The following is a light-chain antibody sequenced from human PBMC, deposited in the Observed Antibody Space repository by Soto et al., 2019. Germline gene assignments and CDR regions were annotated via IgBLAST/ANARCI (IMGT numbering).Light chain of an antibody. Sequence: EIVLTQSPGTLSLSPGERATLSCRASQSVSSNYLAWYQQKPGQALRLLIYGASSRATGIPDRFSGSGSGTDFTLSISRLEPEDFAVYYCQQYGSSRTFGQGTKV. CDR1: QSVSSNY. J-gene: IGKJ1*01. CDR2: GAS. CDR3: QQYGSSRT. V-gene: IGKV3-20*01.